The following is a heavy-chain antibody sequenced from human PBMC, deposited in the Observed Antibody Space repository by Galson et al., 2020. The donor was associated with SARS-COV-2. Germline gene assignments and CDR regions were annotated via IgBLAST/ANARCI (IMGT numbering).Heavy chain of an antibody. V-gene: IGHV3-53*01. D-gene: IGHD4-17*01. Sequence: GGSLRLSCAASGFSVSTNYMTWVRQAPGKGLEWVSVIYSHGSTSYADSVKGRFTISRDISKNTVFLQLTYLRVEDTAVYYCAKGGKDYGDSNWFDPWGQGTLVTVSS. J-gene: IGHJ5*02. CDR2: IYSHGST. CDR1: GFSVSTNY. CDR3: AKGGKDYGDSNWFDP.